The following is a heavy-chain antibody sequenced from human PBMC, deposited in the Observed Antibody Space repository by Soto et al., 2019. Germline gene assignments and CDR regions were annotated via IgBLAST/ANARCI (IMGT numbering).Heavy chain of an antibody. D-gene: IGHD6-19*01. Sequence: SETLSLTCTVSGGSISSYYWSWIRQPPGKGLEWIGYIYYSGSTNYNPSLKSRVTISVDTSKNQFSLKLSSVTAADTAVYYCAREGIAVAGTGIYYGMDVWGQGTTVTVSS. CDR3: AREGIAVAGTGIYYGMDV. J-gene: IGHJ6*02. V-gene: IGHV4-59*01. CDR2: IYYSGST. CDR1: GGSISSYY.